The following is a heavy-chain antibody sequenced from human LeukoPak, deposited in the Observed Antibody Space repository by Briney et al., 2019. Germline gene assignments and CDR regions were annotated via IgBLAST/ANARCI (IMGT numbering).Heavy chain of an antibody. Sequence: GGSLRLSCAASGFTFSSYSMNWVRQAPGKGLEWVSSISSSSSYIYYADSVKGRFTISRDNAKNSLYLQMNSLRAEDTAVYYCARERGNFDWLFYAFDIWGQGTMVTVSS. CDR1: GFTFSSYS. J-gene: IGHJ3*02. V-gene: IGHV3-21*01. CDR3: ARERGNFDWLFYAFDI. CDR2: ISSSSSYI. D-gene: IGHD3-9*01.